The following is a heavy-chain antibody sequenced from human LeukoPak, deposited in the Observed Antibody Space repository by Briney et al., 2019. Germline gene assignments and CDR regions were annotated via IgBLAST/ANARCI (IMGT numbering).Heavy chain of an antibody. CDR1: GFTFNRYW. D-gene: IGHD5-18*01. V-gene: IGHV3-74*01. J-gene: IGHJ4*02. CDR3: VRHNYGYDY. Sequence: PGGSLRLSCAASGFTFNRYWMHWVRQAPGEGPVWVAHILNDGGSTSYADSVKGRFTISRDNVKNTLSLQMNSLRAEDTAVYYCVRHNYGYDYWGQGTPVTVSS. CDR2: ILNDGGST.